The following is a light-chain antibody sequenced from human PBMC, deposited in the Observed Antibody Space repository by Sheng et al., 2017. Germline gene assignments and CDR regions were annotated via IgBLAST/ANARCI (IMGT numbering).Light chain of an antibody. J-gene: IGLJ1*01. CDR1: SSDVGDYNY. Sequence: QSALTQPASVSGSPGQPITISCTGTSSDVGDYNYVSWYQQHPGKAPKLMIYDVSNRPSGVSNRFSGSKSGNTASLTISGLQAEDEADYYCSSYTSSTSYVFGTGTKVTVL. CDR2: DVS. CDR3: SSYTSSTSYV. V-gene: IGLV2-14*03.